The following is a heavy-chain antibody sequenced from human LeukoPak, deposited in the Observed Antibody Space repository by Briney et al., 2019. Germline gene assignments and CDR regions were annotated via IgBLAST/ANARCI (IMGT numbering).Heavy chain of an antibody. V-gene: IGHV3-48*03. CDR1: GFTFSSYE. J-gene: IGHJ4*02. Sequence: PGGSLRLSCAASGFTFSSYEMNWVRQAPGKGLERVSYISSSGSTIYYADSVKGRFTISRDNAKNSLYLQMNSLRAEGTAVYYCARGVITIFGVVDYWGQGTLVTVSS. D-gene: IGHD3-3*01. CDR3: ARGVITIFGVVDY. CDR2: ISSSGSTI.